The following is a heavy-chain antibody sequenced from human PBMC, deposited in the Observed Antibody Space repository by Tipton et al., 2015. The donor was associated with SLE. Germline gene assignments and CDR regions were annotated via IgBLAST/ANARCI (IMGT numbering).Heavy chain of an antibody. V-gene: IGHV4-39*07. J-gene: IGHJ3*02. Sequence: TLSLTCTVSGGSLTSTNFYWGWIRQPPGKGLEWIGSIYYSGSTHYNPSLKSRITISLDTSKNQFSLKLTSATAADTAIYYCARDQDDFWSSFDAFDIWGLGTMVTVSS. CDR1: GGSLTSTNFY. CDR2: IYYSGST. CDR3: ARDQDDFWSSFDAFDI. D-gene: IGHD3-3*01.